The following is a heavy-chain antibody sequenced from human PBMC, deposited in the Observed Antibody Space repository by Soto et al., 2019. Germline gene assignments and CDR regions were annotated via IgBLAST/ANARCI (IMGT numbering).Heavy chain of an antibody. Sequence: GASVKVSCKVSGYTLTELSMHWVRQAPGKGLEGMGGFDPEDGETIYAQKFQGRGTMTEDTSTDTAYMELRRPRSEDTAVYYCATGARITMVRGVIAFDYWGQGTMVTLSS. J-gene: IGHJ4*02. CDR2: FDPEDGET. D-gene: IGHD3-10*01. V-gene: IGHV1-24*01. CDR3: ATGARITMVRGVIAFDY. CDR1: GYTLTELS.